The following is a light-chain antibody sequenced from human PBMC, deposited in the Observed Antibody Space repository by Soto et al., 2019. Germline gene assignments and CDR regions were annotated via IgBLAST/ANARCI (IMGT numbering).Light chain of an antibody. V-gene: IGLV1-44*01. J-gene: IGLJ3*02. CDR3: AAWDASRNGPV. Sequence: QSVLTQPPSASGTPGRRVTISCSGRNSNIGTNTVTWYQQLPGAAPKLLIYANDQRPSGVPDRFSGSKSGTSASLAISGLQSGDEADYFCAAWDASRNGPVFGGGTKLTVL. CDR2: AND. CDR1: NSNIGTNT.